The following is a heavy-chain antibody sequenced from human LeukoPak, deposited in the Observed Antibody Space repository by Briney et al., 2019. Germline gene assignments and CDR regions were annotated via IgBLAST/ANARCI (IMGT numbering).Heavy chain of an antibody. V-gene: IGHV1-69*13. CDR2: IIPIFGTA. CDR3: ARDAAAAGYPLDY. Sequence: ASVKVSCKASGGTFSSYAISWVRQAPGQGLEWMGGIIPIFGTANYAQKFQGRVTITADESTSTAYMELSSLRSEDTAAYYCARDAAAAGYPLDYWGQGTLVTVSS. J-gene: IGHJ4*02. CDR1: GGTFSSYA. D-gene: IGHD6-13*01.